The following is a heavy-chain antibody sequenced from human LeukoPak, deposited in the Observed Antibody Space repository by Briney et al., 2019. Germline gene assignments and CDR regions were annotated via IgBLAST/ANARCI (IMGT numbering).Heavy chain of an antibody. Sequence: ASVKVSCKASGYTFTSYGISWVRQAPGQGLEWMGWISAYNGNTNYAQKLQGRVTMTTDTSTSTAYMELRSLRSDDTAVYYCARDYDILTGYSSDFDYWGQGTLVTVSS. J-gene: IGHJ4*02. CDR3: ARDYDILTGYSSDFDY. CDR2: ISAYNGNT. V-gene: IGHV1-18*01. CDR1: GYTFTSYG. D-gene: IGHD3-9*01.